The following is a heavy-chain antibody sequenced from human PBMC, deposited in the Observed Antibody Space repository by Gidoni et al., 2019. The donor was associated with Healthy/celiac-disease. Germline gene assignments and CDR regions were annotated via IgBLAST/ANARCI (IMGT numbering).Heavy chain of an antibody. CDR1: GGSISSYY. D-gene: IGHD6-13*01. V-gene: IGHV4-59*01. CDR2: IYYSGST. CDR3: ARGGSSWSYYFDY. J-gene: IGHJ4*02. Sequence: QVQLQESGPGLVKPSETLSLTCTVSGGSISSYYWSWLRQPPGKGLEWIGYIYYSGSTNYNPSLKSRVTISVDTSKNQFSLKLSSVTAADTAVYYCARGGSSWSYYFDYWGQGTLVTVSS.